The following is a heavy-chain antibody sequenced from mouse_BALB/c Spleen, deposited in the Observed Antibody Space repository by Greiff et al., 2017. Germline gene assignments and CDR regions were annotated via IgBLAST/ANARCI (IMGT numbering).Heavy chain of an antibody. D-gene: IGHD2-1*01. CDR2: IWSGGST. CDR1: GFSLTSYG. Sequence: QVQLQQSGPGLVQPSQSLSITCTVSGFSLTSYGVHWVRQSPGKGLEWLGVIWSGGSTDYNAAFISRLSISKDNSKSQVFFKMNSLQANDTAIYYCARNRGTYGNYAWFAYWGQGTLVTVSA. CDR3: ARNRGTYGNYAWFAY. J-gene: IGHJ3*01. V-gene: IGHV2-2*02.